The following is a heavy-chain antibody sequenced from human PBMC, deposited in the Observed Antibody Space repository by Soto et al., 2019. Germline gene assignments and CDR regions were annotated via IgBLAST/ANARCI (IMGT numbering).Heavy chain of an antibody. CDR1: GYTFNSYG. J-gene: IGHJ6*02. Sequence: QVQLVQSGTEVKKPGASVKVSCKASGYTFNSYGISWVRQAPGQGLVWMGWISPYDDNTNYAQNLQGRVTMTTDTSTRTAYMELRSLRSDDTAVYYCARGGYYDSSGSRNYHYYGMDAWGQGTTVTVS. CDR3: ARGGYYDSSGSRNYHYYGMDA. V-gene: IGHV1-18*01. CDR2: ISPYDDNT. D-gene: IGHD3-22*01.